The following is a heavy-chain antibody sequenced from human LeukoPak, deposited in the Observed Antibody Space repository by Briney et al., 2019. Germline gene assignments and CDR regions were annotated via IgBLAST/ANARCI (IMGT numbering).Heavy chain of an antibody. CDR1: GGSISSSSYY. CDR3: ARDSPIAVAVFDY. D-gene: IGHD6-19*01. V-gene: IGHV4-61*02. CDR2: IYTSGST. J-gene: IGHJ4*02. Sequence: SETLSLTCTVSGGSISSSSYYWSWIRQPAGKGLEWIGRIYTSGSTNYNPSLKSRVTISVDTSKNQFSLKLSSVTAADTAVYYCARDSPIAVAVFDYWGQGTLVTVSS.